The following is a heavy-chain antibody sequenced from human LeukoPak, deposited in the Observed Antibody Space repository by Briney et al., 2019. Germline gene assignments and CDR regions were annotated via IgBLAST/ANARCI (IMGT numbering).Heavy chain of an antibody. D-gene: IGHD2-15*01. CDR2: IIPIFGTA. Sequence: SVKVSCKASGGTFSSYAISWVRQAPGQGLEWMGGIIPIFGTANYAQKFQGRVTITADESTSTAYMELSSLRSEDTAVYYCARGSWVGAAPEANYYYYYYMDVWGKGTTVTISS. J-gene: IGHJ6*03. CDR1: GGTFSSYA. V-gene: IGHV1-69*01. CDR3: ARGSWVGAAPEANYYYYYYMDV.